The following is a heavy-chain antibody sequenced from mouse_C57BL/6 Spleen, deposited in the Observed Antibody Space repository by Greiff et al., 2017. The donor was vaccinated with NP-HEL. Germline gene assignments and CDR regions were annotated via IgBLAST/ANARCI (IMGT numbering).Heavy chain of an antibody. Sequence: DVMLVESGGGLVQSGRSLRLSCATSGFTFSDFYMEWVRQAPGKGLEWIAASRNKANDYTTEYSASVKGRFIVSRDTSQSILYRQMNALRAEDTAMYYCARDAGGRWAMDYWGQGTSVTVSS. V-gene: IGHV7-1*01. CDR2: SRNKANDYTT. CDR1: GFTFSDFY. CDR3: ARDAGGRWAMDY. J-gene: IGHJ4*01.